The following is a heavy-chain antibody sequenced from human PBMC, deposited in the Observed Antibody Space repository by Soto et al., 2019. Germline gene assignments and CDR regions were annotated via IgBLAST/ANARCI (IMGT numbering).Heavy chain of an antibody. CDR2: ISYDGSNK. CDR1: GFTFSSYG. Sequence: GGSLRLSCAASGFTFSSYGMHWVRQAPGKGLEWVAVISYDGSNKYYADSVKGRFTISRDNSKNTLYLQMNSLRAEDTAVYYCAKGRYSSSWSLAPYYYYGMDVWGQGTTVTVSS. J-gene: IGHJ6*02. D-gene: IGHD6-13*01. CDR3: AKGRYSSSWSLAPYYYYGMDV. V-gene: IGHV3-30*18.